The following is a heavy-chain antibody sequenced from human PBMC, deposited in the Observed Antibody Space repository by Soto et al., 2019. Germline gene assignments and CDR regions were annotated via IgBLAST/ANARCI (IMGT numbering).Heavy chain of an antibody. CDR3: ARSSLTAVDY. CDR2: INVNNDNR. Sequence: QVQLVQSGAEVKKPGASVKVSCKASGYTFTSHTIHWVRQAPGQRLEWMAWINVNNDNRKYSQKFQGRVTISIDTSATTAYRELSSLRSEDTAVYYCARSSLTAVDYWGQGTLVTVSS. V-gene: IGHV1-3*01. D-gene: IGHD5-18*01. CDR1: GYTFTSHT. J-gene: IGHJ4*02.